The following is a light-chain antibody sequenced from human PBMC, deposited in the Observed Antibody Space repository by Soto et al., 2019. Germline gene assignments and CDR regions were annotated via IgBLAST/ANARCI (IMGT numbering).Light chain of an antibody. V-gene: IGKV1-12*02. Sequence: DIQMTQSPSSVSASVGDRVTITCRASQVISTRLAWYQQKPGKAPKLLIYAASSLQSGVPSRFSGSGSGTDFTLTISSLQPEYFATYYCQQASSFPWTFGQGTKVEIK. CDR1: QVISTR. CDR3: QQASSFPWT. CDR2: AAS. J-gene: IGKJ1*01.